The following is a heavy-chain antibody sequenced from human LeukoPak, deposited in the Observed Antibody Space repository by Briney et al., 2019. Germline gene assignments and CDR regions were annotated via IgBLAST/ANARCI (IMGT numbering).Heavy chain of an antibody. CDR1: GFTFNSFG. J-gene: IGHJ3*02. CDR2: ISYDGSNK. Sequence: GRSLRLSCAASGFTFNSFGMHWVRQAPGKGLEWVAVISYDGSNKYFADSVKGRFTISRDNSKNTLYLQMKSLIAEYTAVYYCAKDYDSSGWAAFDIWGQGTMVTVSS. CDR3: AKDYDSSGWAAFDI. V-gene: IGHV3-30*18. D-gene: IGHD3-22*01.